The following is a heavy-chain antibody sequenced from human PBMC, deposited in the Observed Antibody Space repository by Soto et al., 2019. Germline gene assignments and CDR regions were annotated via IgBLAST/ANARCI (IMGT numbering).Heavy chain of an antibody. CDR3: ARDSSIGLPYGMDV. Sequence: LRLSCAASGFTFSSYSMNWVRQAPGKGLEWVSSISSSSSYIYYADSVKGRFTISRDNAKNSLYLQMNSLRAEDTAVYYCARDSSIGLPYGMDVWGQGTTVTVSS. J-gene: IGHJ6*01. V-gene: IGHV3-21*01. CDR1: GFTFSSYS. CDR2: ISSSSSYI. D-gene: IGHD2-21*01.